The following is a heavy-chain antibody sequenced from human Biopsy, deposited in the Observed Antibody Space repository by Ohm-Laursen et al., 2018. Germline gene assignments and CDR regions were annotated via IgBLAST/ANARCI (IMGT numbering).Heavy chain of an antibody. CDR3: AKIHCSGGSCYPNAFDM. CDR1: GFIFDDYA. D-gene: IGHD2-15*01. J-gene: IGHJ3*02. V-gene: IGHV3-9*01. CDR2: ISWNSVGI. Sequence: SLRLSCAASGFIFDDYAMHWVRHAPGKGLEWVSGISWNSVGIGYADSVKGRFTISRDNAKNFLYLEMNNLRPEDTALYYCAKIHCSGGSCYPNAFDMWGHGARVTVS.